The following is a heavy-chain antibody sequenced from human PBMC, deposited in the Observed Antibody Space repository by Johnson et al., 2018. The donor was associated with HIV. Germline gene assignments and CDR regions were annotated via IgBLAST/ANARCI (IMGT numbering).Heavy chain of an antibody. CDR2: ISNRGSTI. J-gene: IGHJ3*02. Sequence: VQLVESGGGVVQPGGSLRLSCAASGFTFSSYGMHWVRQAPGKGLEWVAYISNRGSTIYYADSVKGRFTISRDNAKNSLYLQMNSLRAEDTAVYYCARVQSIAAPDDAFDIWGQGTMVTVSS. V-gene: IGHV3-48*01. CDR1: GFTFSSYG. CDR3: ARVQSIAAPDDAFDI. D-gene: IGHD6-6*01.